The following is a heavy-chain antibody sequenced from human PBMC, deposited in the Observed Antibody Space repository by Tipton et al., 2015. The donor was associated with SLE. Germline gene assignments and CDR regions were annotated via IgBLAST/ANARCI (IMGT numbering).Heavy chain of an antibody. J-gene: IGHJ3*02. Sequence: TLSLTCTVSGGSINSGGYYWSWIRQHPGKGLEWIGYIYYNGSTYYNPSLKSRVTISVDTSKNQFSLKLSSVTAADTAMYYCARHPVAGKRSRGAFDIWGQGTMVTVSS. D-gene: IGHD6-19*01. CDR2: IYYNGST. V-gene: IGHV4-31*03. CDR3: ARHPVAGKRSRGAFDI. CDR1: GGSINSGGYY.